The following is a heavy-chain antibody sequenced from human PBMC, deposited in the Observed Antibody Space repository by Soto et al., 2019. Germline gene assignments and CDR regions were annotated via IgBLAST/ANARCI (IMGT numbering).Heavy chain of an antibody. Sequence: QVQLLESGGGVVQPGRSLRLSCAASGFTFSSYAMHWVSQAPGKGLEWVAVISYDGSNKYYADSVKGRFTISRDNSKNTLYLQMNSLRAEDTAVYYCARDLDYWGQGTLVTVSS. V-gene: IGHV3-30-3*01. J-gene: IGHJ4*02. CDR2: ISYDGSNK. CDR1: GFTFSSYA. CDR3: ARDLDY.